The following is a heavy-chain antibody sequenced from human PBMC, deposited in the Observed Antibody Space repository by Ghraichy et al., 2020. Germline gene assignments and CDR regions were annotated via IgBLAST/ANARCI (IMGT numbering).Heavy chain of an antibody. D-gene: IGHD1-1*01. J-gene: IGHJ4*02. CDR2: IYWDDDK. CDR3: APRDDQLSFDY. Sequence: SGPTLVKPTQTLTLTCTFSGFSLSTSGVGVGWIRQPPGKALEWLALIYWDDDKRYSPSLKSRLTITKDTSKNQEVLTMTNMDPVDTATSYCAPRDDQLSFDYWGQGTLVTVSS. V-gene: IGHV2-5*02. CDR1: GFSLSTSGVG.